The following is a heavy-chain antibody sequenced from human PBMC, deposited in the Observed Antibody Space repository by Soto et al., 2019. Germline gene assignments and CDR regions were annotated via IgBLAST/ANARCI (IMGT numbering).Heavy chain of an antibody. CDR1: VGTMSSGGYY. CDR2: IYYSGST. D-gene: IGHD4-17*01. Sequence: SETLSLTCTVSVGTMSSGGYYWSWIRQHPGKGLEWIGYIYYSGSTYYNPSLKSRVTISVDTSKNQFSLKLSSVTAADTAVYYCARSQTTVTSYDYWGQGTLVTVSS. CDR3: ARSQTTVTSYDY. V-gene: IGHV4-31*03. J-gene: IGHJ4*02.